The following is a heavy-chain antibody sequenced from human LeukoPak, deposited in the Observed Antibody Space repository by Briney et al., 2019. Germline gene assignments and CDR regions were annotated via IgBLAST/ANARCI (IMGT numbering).Heavy chain of an antibody. J-gene: IGHJ3*02. V-gene: IGHV1-8*01. D-gene: IGHD6-6*01. CDR2: MNLNRGNT. CDR1: GYTFTSYD. Sequence: GASVKVSCKASGYTFTSYDINWVRQATGQGLEWLGWMNLNRGNTSYAQKFQGRVTRTRNTSISTAYMELSSLRSEDTAVYYCARGLVSSDGSSSAFDIWGQGTMVTVSS. CDR3: ARGLVSSDGSSSAFDI.